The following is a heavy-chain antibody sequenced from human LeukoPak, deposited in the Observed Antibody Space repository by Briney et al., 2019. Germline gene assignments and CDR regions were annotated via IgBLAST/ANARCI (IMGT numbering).Heavy chain of an antibody. J-gene: IGHJ4*02. V-gene: IGHV3-23*01. CDR3: AKVEYSSSHFDY. Sequence: GGSLRLSCAASGFTFRSHDMSWVRQAPGKGLEWVSAISGSGGSTYYADSVKGRFTISRDNSKSTLYLQMNSLRAEDTAVYYCAKVEYSSSHFDYWGQGTLVTVSS. CDR2: ISGSGGST. D-gene: IGHD6-6*01. CDR1: GFTFRSHD.